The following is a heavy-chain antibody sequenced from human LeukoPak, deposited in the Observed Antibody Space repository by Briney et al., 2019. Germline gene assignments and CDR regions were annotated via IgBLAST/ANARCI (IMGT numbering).Heavy chain of an antibody. J-gene: IGHJ6*02. CDR2: IYYSGST. Sequence: SETLSLTCTVSGGSISSGGYYWSWIRQHPGKGLEWIGYIYYSGSTYYNPSLKSRVTISVDTSKNQFSLKLSSVTAADTAVYYCARGQRQYSSSPDYYYYGMDVWGQGTTVTVSS. CDR3: ARGQRQYSSSPDYYYYGMDV. D-gene: IGHD6-6*01. V-gene: IGHV4-31*03. CDR1: GGSISSGGYY.